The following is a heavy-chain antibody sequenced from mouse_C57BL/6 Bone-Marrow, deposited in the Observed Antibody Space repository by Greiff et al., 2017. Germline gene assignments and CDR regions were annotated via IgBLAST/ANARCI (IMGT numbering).Heavy chain of an antibody. V-gene: IGHV1-80*01. J-gene: IGHJ3*01. Sequence: QVQLKESGAELVKPGASVKISCKASGYAFSSYWLNWVKQRPGKGLEWIGQIYPGDGDTNYNGKFKGKATLTADKSSSTAYMQLSSLTSEDSAVYCCASSGDCDKMASFAYWGQGTLVTVSA. CDR1: GYAFSSYW. CDR2: IYPGDGDT. CDR3: ASSGDCDKMASFAY. D-gene: IGHD2-3*01.